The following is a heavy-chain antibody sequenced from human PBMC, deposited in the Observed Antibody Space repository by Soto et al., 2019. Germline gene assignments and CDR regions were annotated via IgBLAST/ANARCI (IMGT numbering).Heavy chain of an antibody. CDR2: IKEEGSEI. J-gene: IGHJ5*02. CDR1: LFTLSYW. CDR3: ASPRAVTSGWDR. V-gene: IGHV3-7*01. D-gene: IGHD4-17*01. Sequence: LILSFTPSLFTLSYWMSWVRQAPGKGLEWVANIKEEGSEIQYVDSVKGRFTISRDTAKNSLYLEMNRLRVEDTAVYYCASPRAVTSGWDRWGQGTLVTVSS.